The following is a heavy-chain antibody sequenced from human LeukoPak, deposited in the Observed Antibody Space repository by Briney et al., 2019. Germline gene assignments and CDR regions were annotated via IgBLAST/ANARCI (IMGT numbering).Heavy chain of an antibody. CDR2: ISYDGNEK. V-gene: IGHV3-30*01. J-gene: IGHJ3*02. Sequence: PGGSLRLSCAASGFTFSHYAVHWVRQAPGKGLEWVAVISYDGNEKYYADSVRGRLTVSRDSSKSTLYLQLNSLRAEDTAVYYCARDIHGHDAFDIWGQGTMVTVSS. D-gene: IGHD2-21*01. CDR3: ARDIHGHDAFDI. CDR1: GFTFSHYA.